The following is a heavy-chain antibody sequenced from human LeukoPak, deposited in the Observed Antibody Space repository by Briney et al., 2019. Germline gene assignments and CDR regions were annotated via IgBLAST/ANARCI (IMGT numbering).Heavy chain of an antibody. CDR3: ARGHDYGDYALNWFDP. V-gene: IGHV1-18*01. J-gene: IGHJ5*02. Sequence: ASVKVSCKASGYTFTSYGISWVRQAPGQGLEWMEWISAYNGNTNYAQKLQGRVTMTTDTSTSTAYMELRSLRSDDTAVYYCARGHDYGDYALNWFDPWGQGTLVTVSS. CDR1: GYTFTSYG. D-gene: IGHD4-17*01. CDR2: ISAYNGNT.